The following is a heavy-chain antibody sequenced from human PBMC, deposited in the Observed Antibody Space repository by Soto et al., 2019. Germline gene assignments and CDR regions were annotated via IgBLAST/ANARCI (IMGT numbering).Heavy chain of an antibody. CDR2: MNPNSGNT. J-gene: IGHJ4*02. V-gene: IGHV1-8*01. CDR1: GYTFTSYD. CDR3: ATTRPTIFGVVPFDY. D-gene: IGHD3-3*01. Sequence: GASVKVSCKASGYTFTSYDINWVRQATGQGLEWMGWMNPNSGNTGYAQKFQGRVTMTRNTSISTAYMELSSLRSEDTAVYYCATTRPTIFGVVPFDYWGQGTLVTVSS.